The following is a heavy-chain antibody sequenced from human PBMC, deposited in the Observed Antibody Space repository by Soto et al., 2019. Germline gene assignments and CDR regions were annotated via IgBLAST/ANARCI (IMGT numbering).Heavy chain of an antibody. CDR1: GFTFSSYG. CDR2: IWYDGSNK. J-gene: IGHJ6*02. Sequence: QVQLVESGGGVVQPGRSLRLSCAASGFTFSSYGMHWVRQAPGKGLEWVAVIWYDGSNKYYADSVKGRFTISRDNSKNTLYLQMNSLRAEDTAVYYCARDRGTHYDYYGMDVWGQGTTVTVSS. CDR3: ARDRGTHYDYYGMDV. V-gene: IGHV3-33*01.